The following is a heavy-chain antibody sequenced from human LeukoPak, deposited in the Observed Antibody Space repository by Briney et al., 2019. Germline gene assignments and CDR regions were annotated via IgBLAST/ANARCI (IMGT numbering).Heavy chain of an antibody. D-gene: IGHD1-26*01. J-gene: IGHJ3*02. CDR3: AKRVGATDAFDI. CDR1: GFTFSSYS. Sequence: PGGSLRLSCAASGFTFSSYSMNWVRQAPGKGLEWVSAISGSGGSTYYADSVKGRFTISRDNSKNTLYLQMNSLRAEDTAVYYCAKRVGATDAFDIWGQGTMVTVSS. V-gene: IGHV3-23*01. CDR2: ISGSGGST.